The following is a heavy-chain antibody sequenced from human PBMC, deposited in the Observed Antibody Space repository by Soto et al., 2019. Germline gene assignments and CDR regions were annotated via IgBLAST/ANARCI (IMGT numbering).Heavy chain of an antibody. CDR2: IYYSGST. CDR3: ARGWSGRYYDFWSGPSAPYFDY. D-gene: IGHD3-3*01. V-gene: IGHV4-30-4*01. J-gene: IGHJ4*02. CDR1: GGSISSGGYY. Sequence: PSEARSLTCTVSGGSISSGGYYWIWIRQPPGKVLEWIGYIYYSGSTYYNPSLKSRVTISVDTSKNQFSLKLSSVTAADTAVYYCARGWSGRYYDFWSGPSAPYFDYWGQGTLVTVS.